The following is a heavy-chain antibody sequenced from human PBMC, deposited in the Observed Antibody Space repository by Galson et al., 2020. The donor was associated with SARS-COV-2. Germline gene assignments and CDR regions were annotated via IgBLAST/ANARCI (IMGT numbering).Heavy chain of an antibody. Sequence: AGGSMRPSSEASGFTSSSYAISLDRLAPRKGLEWVSTTSGSGGSTYYADSVKARYTISSDNSKNTLYLQMNSLRADDTAVYYWAKERQLGGGDYWGQGTLVTVSS. D-gene: IGHD6-6*01. V-gene: IGHV3-23*01. CDR1: GFTSSSYA. CDR2: TSGSGGST. CDR3: AKERQLGGGDY. J-gene: IGHJ4*02.